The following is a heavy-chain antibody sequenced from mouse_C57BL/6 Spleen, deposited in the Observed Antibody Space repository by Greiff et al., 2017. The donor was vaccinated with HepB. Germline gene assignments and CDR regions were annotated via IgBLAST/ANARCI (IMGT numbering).Heavy chain of an antibody. Sequence: VMLVESGAELVKPGASVKISCKASGYAFSSYWMNWVKQRPGKGLEWIGQIYPGDGDTNYNGKFKGKATLTADKSSSTAYMQLSSLTSEDSAVYFCARPHYYSNSRAMDYWGQGTSVTVSS. CDR2: IYPGDGDT. V-gene: IGHV1-80*01. D-gene: IGHD2-5*01. CDR1: GYAFSSYW. CDR3: ARPHYYSNSRAMDY. J-gene: IGHJ4*01.